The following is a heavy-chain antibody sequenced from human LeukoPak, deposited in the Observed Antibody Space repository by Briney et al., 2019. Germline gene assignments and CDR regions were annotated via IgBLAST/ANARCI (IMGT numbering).Heavy chain of an antibody. CDR3: AKDLIPYGSGRYNWFDP. CDR1: RFTFSSYA. D-gene: IGHD3-10*01. Sequence: GGSLRLSCAASRFTFSSYAMSWVRQAPGKGLEWVSVISATDGSTYYADSVKGRFTISRDNSKNTLYLQMNSLRAEDTAVYYCAKDLIPYGSGRYNWFDPWGQGTLVTVSS. CDR2: ISATDGST. V-gene: IGHV3-23*01. J-gene: IGHJ5*02.